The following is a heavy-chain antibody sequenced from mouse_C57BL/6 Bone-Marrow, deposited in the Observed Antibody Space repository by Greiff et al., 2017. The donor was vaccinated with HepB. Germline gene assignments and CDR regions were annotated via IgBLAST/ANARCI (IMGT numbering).Heavy chain of an antibody. D-gene: IGHD3-3*01. V-gene: IGHV1-26*01. J-gene: IGHJ1*03. CDR3: AGRDGWYFDV. CDR2: INPNNGGT. Sequence: EVQLQQSGPELVKPGASVKISCKASGYTFTDYYMNWVKQSHGKSLEWIGDINPNNGGTSYNQKFKGKATLTVDKSSSTAYMELRSLTSEDSAVYYCAGRDGWYFDVWGTGTTVTVSS. CDR1: GYTFTDYY.